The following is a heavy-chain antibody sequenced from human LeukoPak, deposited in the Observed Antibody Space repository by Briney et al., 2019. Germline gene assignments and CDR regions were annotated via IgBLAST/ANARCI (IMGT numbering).Heavy chain of an antibody. Sequence: GGSLRLSCAASGFTFSTYWMSWVRQAPGKGLEWVANIKQDGSEKYYLDSVKGRFTISRDNAKNSLYLQMNSLRADDTAVYFCTREAAAGIDYWGQGTLVTVSS. J-gene: IGHJ4*02. CDR2: IKQDGSEK. D-gene: IGHD6-13*01. CDR1: GFTFSTYW. V-gene: IGHV3-7*01. CDR3: TREAAAGIDY.